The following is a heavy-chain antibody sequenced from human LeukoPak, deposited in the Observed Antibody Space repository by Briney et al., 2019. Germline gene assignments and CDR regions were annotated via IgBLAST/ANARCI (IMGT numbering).Heavy chain of an antibody. CDR3: ARDGYDCVWGSYGLDY. V-gene: IGHV3-66*02. D-gene: IGHD3-16*02. J-gene: IGHJ4*02. CDR1: GFTVSSNY. Sequence: PGGSLRLSCAASGFTVSSNYMSWVRQAPGKGLEWVSVIYSGGSTYYADSVKGRFTISRDNSKNTLYLQMNSLRAEDTAVYYCARDGYDCVWGSYGLDYWGQGTLVTVSS. CDR2: IYSGGST.